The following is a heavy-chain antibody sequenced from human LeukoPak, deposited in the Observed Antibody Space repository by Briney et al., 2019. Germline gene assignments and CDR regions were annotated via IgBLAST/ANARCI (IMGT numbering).Heavy chain of an antibody. CDR1: GYTLTELS. D-gene: IGHD3-22*01. CDR3: ARSFFRYYDKRHLWGAFDI. V-gene: IGHV1-24*01. Sequence: ASVKVSCKVSGYTLTELSMHWVRQAPGKGLEWMGGFDPEDGETIYAQKFQGRVTMTEDTSTDTAYMELSSLRSEDTAVYYCARSFFRYYDKRHLWGAFDIWGQGTMVTVSS. CDR2: FDPEDGET. J-gene: IGHJ3*02.